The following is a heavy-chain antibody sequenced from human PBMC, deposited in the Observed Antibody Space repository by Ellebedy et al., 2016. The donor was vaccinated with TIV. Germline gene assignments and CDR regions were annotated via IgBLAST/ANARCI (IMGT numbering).Heavy chain of an antibody. Sequence: GGSLRLXCAASGFTFSSYSMNWVRQALGKGLEWVSYISSSSSTIYYADSVKGRFTISRDNAKNSLYLQMNSLRDEDTAVYYCARVPGSFSLNWFDPWGQGTLVTVSS. J-gene: IGHJ5*02. CDR2: ISSSSSTI. D-gene: IGHD3-10*01. V-gene: IGHV3-48*02. CDR1: GFTFSSYS. CDR3: ARVPGSFSLNWFDP.